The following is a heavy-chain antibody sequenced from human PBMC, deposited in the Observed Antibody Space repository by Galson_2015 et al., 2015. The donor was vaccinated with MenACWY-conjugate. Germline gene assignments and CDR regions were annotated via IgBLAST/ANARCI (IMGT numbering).Heavy chain of an antibody. V-gene: IGHV1-3*01. Sequence: SVKVSCKASGYTFTSYAMHWVRQAPGQRLEWMGWINAGHGNTKYSQKFQGRFTISRDHANNSLYLQMNNLRSDDTALYYCARDLSYQPLLHFSETPRGAFDIWGQGTMVTVSS. CDR2: INAGHGNT. D-gene: IGHD2-2*01. CDR1: GYTFTSYA. CDR3: ARDLSYQPLLHFSETPRGAFDI. J-gene: IGHJ3*02.